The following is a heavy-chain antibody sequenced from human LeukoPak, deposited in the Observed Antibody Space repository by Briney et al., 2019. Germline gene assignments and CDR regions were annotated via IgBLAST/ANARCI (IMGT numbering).Heavy chain of an antibody. CDR1: GFIFSNYW. CDR2: IKRDGSDK. V-gene: IGHV3-7*04. CDR3: ARDGGDCDSTTCYDRLDY. J-gene: IGHJ4*02. Sequence: GGSLRLSCAASGFIFSNYWTTWVRQAPGKGLEWVANIKRDGSDKYFVDSVRGRFTISRGNAKNTLYLQMNSLRAEDTAVYYCARDGGDCDSTTCYDRLDYWGQGTLVTVSS. D-gene: IGHD2/OR15-2a*01.